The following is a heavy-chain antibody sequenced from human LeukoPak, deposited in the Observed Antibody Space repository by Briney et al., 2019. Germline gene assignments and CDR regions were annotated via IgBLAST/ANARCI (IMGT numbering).Heavy chain of an antibody. CDR2: ISGSGGAT. CDR1: GFTFNSYG. CDR3: ARRAGGYSDTYDY. J-gene: IGHJ4*02. D-gene: IGHD4-23*01. V-gene: IGHV3-23*01. Sequence: GGTLRLSCAASGFTFNSYGMSWVRQAPGKGLEWGSGISGSGGATYYADSVKGRFTISRDNSKTTLYLQMNSRRAEDTAVYYCARRAGGYSDTYDYWGQGILVTVSS.